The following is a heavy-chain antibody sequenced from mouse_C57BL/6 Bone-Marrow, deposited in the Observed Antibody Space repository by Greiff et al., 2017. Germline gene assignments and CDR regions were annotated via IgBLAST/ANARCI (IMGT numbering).Heavy chain of an antibody. Sequence: EVQVVESVAELVRPGASVKLSCTASGFNIKNTYMHWVKQRPEQGLEWIGRIAPANGNTKYAPKFQGKVTITADTSSNTAYLQLSSLTSEDTAIYYCARGITTGVATPDWFAYWGQGTLVTVAA. CDR3: ARGITTGVATPDWFAY. CDR2: IAPANGNT. V-gene: IGHV14-3*01. CDR1: GFNIKNTY. J-gene: IGHJ3*01. D-gene: IGHD1-1*01.